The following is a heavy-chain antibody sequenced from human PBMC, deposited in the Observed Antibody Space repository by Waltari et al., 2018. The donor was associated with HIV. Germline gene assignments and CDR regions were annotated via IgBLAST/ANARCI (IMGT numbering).Heavy chain of an antibody. Sequence: EVQLVESGGDLVQPGGSLRLCCATSGLSFSRYSMNWVRQAPGKGLEWISYISSSSSRIYYADSVKGRFTIARDNDKNSLYLLMNSLRDEDTAVYYCVAAGDYCGHGTLVTVSS. CDR3: VAAGDY. CDR1: GLSFSRYS. V-gene: IGHV3-48*02. J-gene: IGHJ4*01. CDR2: ISSSSSRI.